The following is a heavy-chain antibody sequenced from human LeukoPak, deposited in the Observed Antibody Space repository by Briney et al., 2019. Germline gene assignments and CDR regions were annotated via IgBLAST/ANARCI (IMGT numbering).Heavy chain of an antibody. CDR3: ARGVVAARIGLGWFDP. CDR1: GGSFSGYY. Sequence: SETLSLTSAVSGGSFSGYYWSWIRQPPGKGLEWIGEINHSGSTNYNPSLKSRVTISVDTSKNQFSLKLSSVTAADTAVYYCARGVVAARIGLGWFDPWGQGTLVTVSS. D-gene: IGHD6-6*01. CDR2: INHSGST. V-gene: IGHV4-34*01. J-gene: IGHJ5*02.